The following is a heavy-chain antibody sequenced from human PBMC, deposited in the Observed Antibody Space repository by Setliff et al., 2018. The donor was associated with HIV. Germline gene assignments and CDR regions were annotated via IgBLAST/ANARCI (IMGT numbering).Heavy chain of an antibody. CDR1: GGSISSGRYF. Sequence: SETLSLTCNVSGGSISSGRYFWSWIRQPPGGGLEWIGYIYSTGNTYYNPSLKSRVSISLDTSENQFSLNLTSVTVADTAVYYCARGGRKDLTDNWGQGSLVT. V-gene: IGHV4-31*03. CDR3: ARGGRKDLTDN. J-gene: IGHJ4*02. CDR2: IYSTGNT. D-gene: IGHD2-21*02.